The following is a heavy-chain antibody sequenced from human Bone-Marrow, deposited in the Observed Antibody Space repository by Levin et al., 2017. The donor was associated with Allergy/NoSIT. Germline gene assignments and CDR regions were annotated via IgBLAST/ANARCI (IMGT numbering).Heavy chain of an antibody. CDR3: ARMYYDFWTGYVMGYMDI. Sequence: GGSLRLSCAASGFTFDSYEMNWVRQAPGKGLEWVAYISNTAFNIYYADFVKGRFTVSRDNSKNYLYLQMNRVRAEDTAVYYCARMYYDFWTGYVMGYMDIWGKGTTVTVSS. V-gene: IGHV3-48*03. J-gene: IGHJ6*03. D-gene: IGHD3-3*01. CDR1: GFTFDSYE. CDR2: ISNTAFNI.